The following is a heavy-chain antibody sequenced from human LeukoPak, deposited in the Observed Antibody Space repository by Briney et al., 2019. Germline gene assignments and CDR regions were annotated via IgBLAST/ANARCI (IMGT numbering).Heavy chain of an antibody. V-gene: IGHV1-69*13. Sequence: SVTVSCKASGGTFSSYAISWVRQAPGQGLEWMGGIIPIFGTANYAQKFQGRVTITADESTSTAYMELSSLRSEDTAVYYCAKYYYDSSGYGLHFDYWGQGTLVTVSS. CDR2: IIPIFGTA. J-gene: IGHJ4*02. CDR1: GGTFSSYA. D-gene: IGHD3-22*01. CDR3: AKYYYDSSGYGLHFDY.